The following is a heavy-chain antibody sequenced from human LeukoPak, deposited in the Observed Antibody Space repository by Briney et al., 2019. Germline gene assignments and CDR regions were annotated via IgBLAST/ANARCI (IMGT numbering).Heavy chain of an antibody. Sequence: ASVKVSCTASGYTFTSYGISWVRQAPGQGLEWMGWISAYNGNTNYAQKLQGRVTMTTDTSTSTAYMELRSLRSDDTAVYCCARDLRYSSSWYVDYWGQGTLVTVSS. J-gene: IGHJ4*02. V-gene: IGHV1-18*01. CDR3: ARDLRYSSSWYVDY. CDR1: GYTFTSYG. CDR2: ISAYNGNT. D-gene: IGHD6-13*01.